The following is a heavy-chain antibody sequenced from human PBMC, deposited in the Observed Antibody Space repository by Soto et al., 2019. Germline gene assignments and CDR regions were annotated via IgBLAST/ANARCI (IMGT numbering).Heavy chain of an antibody. D-gene: IGHD5-18*01. CDR1: GYTFTSYG. V-gene: IGHV1-18*01. Sequence: VQLVQSGAEVKKPGASVKVSCKASGYTFTSYGISWVRQAPGQGLEWMGWIPAYNGNTNYAQKHQGRGTMNTDTSTSTAYMERRSLRSDDTAVYYCAKRRGYSNGEFDYWGQATLVTVSS. CDR3: AKRRGYSNGEFDY. CDR2: IPAYNGNT. J-gene: IGHJ4*02.